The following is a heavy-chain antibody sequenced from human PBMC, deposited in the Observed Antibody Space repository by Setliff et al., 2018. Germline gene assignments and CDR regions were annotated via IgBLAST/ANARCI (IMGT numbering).Heavy chain of an antibody. CDR1: GYSFTSYW. V-gene: IGHV5-51*01. CDR2: IYPGDSDT. D-gene: IGHD3-10*01. Sequence: PGESLKISCKGSGYSFTSYWIGWVRQMPGKGLEWMGIIYPGDSDTRYSPSFQGQVTISADKSISTAYLQWSSLKASDTAMYYCARSGITMVRGVINYGMDVWGQGTTVTVSS. J-gene: IGHJ6*02. CDR3: ARSGITMVRGVINYGMDV.